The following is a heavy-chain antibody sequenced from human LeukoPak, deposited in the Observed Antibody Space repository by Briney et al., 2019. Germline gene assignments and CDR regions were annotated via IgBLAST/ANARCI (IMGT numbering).Heavy chain of an antibody. J-gene: IGHJ1*01. CDR2: ITGRGTNT. CDR1: GFTFSSYC. CDR3: ANLQY. Sequence: GGSLRPSCVASGFTFSSYCMTWVRQAPGKGLEWVASITGRGTNTYYADAVKGRFTISRDNSRNTVFLQMSSLTVDDTAVYYCANLQYWGQGSLVVVS. V-gene: IGHV3-23*01.